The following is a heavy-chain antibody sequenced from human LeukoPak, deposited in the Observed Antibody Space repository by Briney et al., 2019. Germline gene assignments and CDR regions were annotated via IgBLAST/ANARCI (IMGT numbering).Heavy chain of an antibody. V-gene: IGHV1-69*04. CDR1: GGTFSSYA. J-gene: IGHJ2*01. Sequence: ASVKVSCKASGGTFSSYAISWVRQAPGQGREWMGRIIPILGIPNYAQKFQGRVTITADKSTTTAYMELSSLRSEDTAVYYCATEAIVVVTARDYWYFDLWGRGTLVTVSS. CDR2: IIPILGIP. CDR3: ATEAIVVVTARDYWYFDL. D-gene: IGHD2-21*02.